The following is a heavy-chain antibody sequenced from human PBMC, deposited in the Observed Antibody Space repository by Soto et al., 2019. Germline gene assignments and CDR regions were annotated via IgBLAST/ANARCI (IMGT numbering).Heavy chain of an antibody. CDR3: ATPGGKAVAGDYYYYGMDV. CDR1: GYTFTSYY. J-gene: IGHJ6*02. D-gene: IGHD6-19*01. CDR2: INPSGGST. Sequence: ASVKVSCKASGYTFTSYYMHWVRQAPGQGLEWMGIINPSGGSTSYAQKFQGRVTMTRDTSTSTVYMELSNLRSEDTAVYYCATPGGKAVAGDYYYYGMDVWGQGTTVTVSS. V-gene: IGHV1-46*01.